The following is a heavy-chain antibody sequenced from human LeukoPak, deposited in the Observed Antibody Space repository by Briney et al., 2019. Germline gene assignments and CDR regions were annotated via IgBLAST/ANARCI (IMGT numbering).Heavy chain of an antibody. V-gene: IGHV3-7*01. J-gene: IGHJ4*02. CDR3: VKPYYYSSGSLN. CDR2: IKQDGSEK. CDR1: GFIFRNYW. D-gene: IGHD3-10*01. Sequence: PGGSLRLSCAGSGFIFRNYWMTWVRQAPGKGLEWVANIKQDGSEKYYVDSVKGRFTISRDNAKNSLYLQMNSLRAEDTAVYYCVKPYYYSSGSLNWGQGTLVTVSS.